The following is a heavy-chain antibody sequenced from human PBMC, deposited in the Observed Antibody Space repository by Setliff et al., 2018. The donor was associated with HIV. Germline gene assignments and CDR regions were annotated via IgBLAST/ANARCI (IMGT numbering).Heavy chain of an antibody. CDR3: ARHDYYDSGGSLLGEFFQH. CDR2: INPTSGNT. CDR1: GYTFPSFY. Sequence: ASVKVSCKASGYTFPSFYVHWVRQAPGQGLEWMGIINPTSGNTTYAQNFQGRVTLTRDTSTSTVYMELSRLKSEDTAVYYCARHDYYDSGGSLLGEFFQHWGQGTVVT. J-gene: IGHJ1*01. V-gene: IGHV1-46*01. D-gene: IGHD3-22*01.